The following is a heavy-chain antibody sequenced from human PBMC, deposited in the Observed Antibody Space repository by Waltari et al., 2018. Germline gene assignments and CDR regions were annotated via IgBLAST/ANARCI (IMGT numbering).Heavy chain of an antibody. J-gene: IGHJ4*02. CDR3: ARGGIVGATADY. CDR2: INPNSGDT. CDR1: GYTFTNNY. Sequence: QVLLLQSGAEVKKPGASVKVSCKASGYTFTNNYLHWVRQAPGQGLEWMGWINPNSGDTNSGQNFQGRVIMTRETSISTAYMELSRLKSDDTAVYYCARGGIVGATADYWGQGTLVTVSS. D-gene: IGHD1-26*01. V-gene: IGHV1-2*02.